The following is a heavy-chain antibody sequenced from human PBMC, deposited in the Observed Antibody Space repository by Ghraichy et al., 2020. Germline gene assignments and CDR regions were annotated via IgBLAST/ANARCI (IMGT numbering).Heavy chain of an antibody. CDR2: ISSGGST. Sequence: VGSLRLSCAASGFTCSSCTMGWVRRGPGKGLDWVSTISSGGSTFYADSVKGRFTISRDNSRNTLFLQMNSLRADDTAVYFCAKGGPTAQVTDYWGQGTLVTVS. J-gene: IGHJ4*02. CDR3: AKGGPTAQVTDY. CDR1: GFTCSSCT. V-gene: IGHV3-23*01.